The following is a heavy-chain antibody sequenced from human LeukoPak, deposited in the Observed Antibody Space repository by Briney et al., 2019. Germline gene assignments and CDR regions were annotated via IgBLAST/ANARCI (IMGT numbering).Heavy chain of an antibody. CDR2: IIDSGINT. J-gene: IGHJ4*02. CDR1: GFTFNSYA. D-gene: IGHD1-26*01. Sequence: GGSLRLSCAASGFTFNSYAMTWVRQAPEKGLEWVSSIIDSGINTYYGDSVKGRFTTSRDNSKNTLYLQMNSLRAEDTAVYYCAKGSRGSYDYWGQGTLVTVSS. CDR3: AKGSRGSYDY. V-gene: IGHV3-23*01.